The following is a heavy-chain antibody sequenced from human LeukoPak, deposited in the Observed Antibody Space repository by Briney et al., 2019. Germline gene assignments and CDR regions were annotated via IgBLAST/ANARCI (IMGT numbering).Heavy chain of an antibody. D-gene: IGHD2-15*01. CDR2: ISYSSETI. V-gene: IGHV3-9*01. CDR3: AKDRGGGSQLGDAFDV. Sequence: PGGSLRLPCAASGFTFDEHAMHWVRQAPGKGLEWVSGISYSSETIGYVDSVKGRFTISRDNRKNSLYLQMNSLRPEDTALYYCAKDRGGGSQLGDAFDVWGQGTMVRVSS. CDR1: GFTFDEHA. J-gene: IGHJ3*01.